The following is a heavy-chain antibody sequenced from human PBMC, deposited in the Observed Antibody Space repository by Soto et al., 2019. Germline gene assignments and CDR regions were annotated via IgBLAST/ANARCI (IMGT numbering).Heavy chain of an antibody. D-gene: IGHD4-4*01. Sequence: SETLSLTCTVSGGSISSGGYYWSWIRQNPGKGLEWIGYIYYSGSTYYNPSLKSRVTISVDTSKNQFSLKLSSVTAADTAVYYCARRAVTTVEAYYYYYYGMDVWGQGTTVTVSS. V-gene: IGHV4-31*03. J-gene: IGHJ6*02. CDR1: GGSISSGGYY. CDR3: ARRAVTTVEAYYYYYYGMDV. CDR2: IYYSGST.